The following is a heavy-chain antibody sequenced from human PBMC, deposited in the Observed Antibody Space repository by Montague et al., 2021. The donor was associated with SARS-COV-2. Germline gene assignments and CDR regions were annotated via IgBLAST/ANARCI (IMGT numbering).Heavy chain of an antibody. J-gene: IGHJ4*02. Sequence: SETLSLTCAVYGGSFSGYSWSWIRQPPGKGLEWIGEINHSGSTNYNPSLKSRVTISVDTSKNQFSLKLSSVTAADTAVYYCARGRYSSSWYGAKYYFDYWGQGTLVTVSS. CDR2: INHSGST. D-gene: IGHD6-13*01. CDR1: GGSFSGYS. V-gene: IGHV4-34*01. CDR3: ARGRYSSSWYGAKYYFDY.